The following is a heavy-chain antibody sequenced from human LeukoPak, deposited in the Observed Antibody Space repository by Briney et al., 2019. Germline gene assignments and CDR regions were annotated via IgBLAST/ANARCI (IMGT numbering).Heavy chain of an antibody. CDR1: GGSFSGYY. CDR2: INYLGTT. CDR3: ARGLTRTMVMFSNYFYMDI. V-gene: IGHV4-34*01. Sequence: AWETLSLTCGVHGGSFSGYYWTWIRRAPGKGLELIGEINYLGTTSYNPSLKSRVTLSVDTSKNQFSLRLRSVTAADTAVYYCARGLTRTMVMFSNYFYMDIWGNGTTVSVSS. J-gene: IGHJ6*03. D-gene: IGHD2-21*01.